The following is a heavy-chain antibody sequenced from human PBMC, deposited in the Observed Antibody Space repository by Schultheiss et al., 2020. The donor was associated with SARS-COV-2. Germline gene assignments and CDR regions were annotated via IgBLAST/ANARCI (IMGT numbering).Heavy chain of an antibody. CDR3: TTDLEAVAAQGGGYYYYYMDV. CDR1: GFTFSSYA. J-gene: IGHJ6*03. D-gene: IGHD6-13*01. CDR2: ISYDGSNK. Sequence: GGSLRLSCPASGFTFSSYAMHWVRQAPGKGLEWVAVISYDGSNKYYADSVKGRFTIYRDNSKNTLYLQMNSLKTEDTAVYYCTTDLEAVAAQGGGYYYYYMDVWGKGTTVTVSS. V-gene: IGHV3-30*04.